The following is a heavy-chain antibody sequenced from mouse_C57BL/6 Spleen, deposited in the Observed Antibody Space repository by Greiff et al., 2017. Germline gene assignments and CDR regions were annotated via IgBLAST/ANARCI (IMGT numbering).Heavy chain of an antibody. Sequence: QVQLQQPGAELVKPGASVKLSCKASGHTFTSYWMHWVKQRPGQGLEWIGMIHPNSGSTNYNEKFKSKATLTVDKSSSTAYMQLSSLTSEDSAVYYCARNYDYDGAWFAYWGQGTLVTVSA. J-gene: IGHJ3*01. CDR3: ARNYDYDGAWFAY. CDR2: IHPNSGST. D-gene: IGHD2-4*01. V-gene: IGHV1-64*01. CDR1: GHTFTSYW.